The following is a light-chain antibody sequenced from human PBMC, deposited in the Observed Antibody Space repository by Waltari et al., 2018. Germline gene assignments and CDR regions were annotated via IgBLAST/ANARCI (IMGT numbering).Light chain of an antibody. J-gene: IGLJ2*01. CDR2: GNS. CDR1: SSNIGAGYD. V-gene: IGLV1-40*01. Sequence: QSVLTQPPSVSGAPGQRVTISCTGSSSNIGAGYDVHGYQQLPGTAPKLIIYGNSNRPSGVPDRFSGSKSGTSASLAITGLQAEDEADYYCQSYDSSLSGVVFGGGTKLTVL. CDR3: QSYDSSLSGVV.